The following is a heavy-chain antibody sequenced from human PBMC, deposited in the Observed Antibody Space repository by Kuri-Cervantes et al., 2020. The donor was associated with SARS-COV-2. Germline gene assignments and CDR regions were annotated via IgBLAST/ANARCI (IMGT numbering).Heavy chain of an antibody. D-gene: IGHD4-17*01. CDR1: GGTFSSYA. J-gene: IGHJ4*02. V-gene: IGHV1-69*13. CDR2: IIPIFGTA. Sequence: SVKVSCKASGGTFSSYATSWVRQAPGQGLEWMGGIIPIFGTANYAQKFQGRVTITADESTSTAYMELSSLRSEDTAVYYCARARNGNYLNEPDYWGQGTLVTVSS. CDR3: ARARNGNYLNEPDY.